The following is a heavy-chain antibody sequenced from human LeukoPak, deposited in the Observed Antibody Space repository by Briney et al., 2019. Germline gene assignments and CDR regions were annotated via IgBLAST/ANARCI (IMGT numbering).Heavy chain of an antibody. CDR1: GFTFSSYS. J-gene: IGHJ3*02. CDR2: ISSSSSYI. CDR3: AKPISIGGDAFDI. Sequence: GGSLRLSCAASGFTFSSYSMNWVRQAPGKGLEWVSSISSSSSYIYYADSVKGRFTISRDNSKNTLYLQMNSLRAEDTAVYDCAKPISIGGDAFDIWGQGTMVTVSS. D-gene: IGHD3-9*01. V-gene: IGHV3-21*04.